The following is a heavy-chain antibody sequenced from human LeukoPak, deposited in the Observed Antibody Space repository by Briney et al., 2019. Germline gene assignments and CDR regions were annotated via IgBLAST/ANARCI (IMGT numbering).Heavy chain of an antibody. CDR3: ASGYYGSETAFDF. Sequence: GASVKISCKASGYTFTSYTMHWLWQAPGQRPEWMGWINGGNGNTKYSQRFQGRVTITRDTSASTAYMELSSLRSEDTAVYYSASGYYGSETAFDFWGQGTLVTVSS. CDR2: INGGNGNT. D-gene: IGHD3-10*01. V-gene: IGHV1-3*01. CDR1: GYTFTSYT. J-gene: IGHJ4*02.